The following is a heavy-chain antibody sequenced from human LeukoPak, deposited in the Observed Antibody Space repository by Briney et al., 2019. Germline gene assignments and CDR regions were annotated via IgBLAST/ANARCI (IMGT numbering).Heavy chain of an antibody. CDR1: GFTFTSSP. D-gene: IGHD5-18*01. CDR2: IVVGSGNT. V-gene: IGHV1-58*02. CDR3: AADDSYGSFDP. J-gene: IGHJ5*02. Sequence: SVKVSCKASGFTFTSSPMQWVRQARGQRLEWIGWIVVGSGNTNYAQKFQERVTITRDMSTSTAYMELSSLRSEDTAVYYCAADDSYGSFDPWGQGTLVTVSS.